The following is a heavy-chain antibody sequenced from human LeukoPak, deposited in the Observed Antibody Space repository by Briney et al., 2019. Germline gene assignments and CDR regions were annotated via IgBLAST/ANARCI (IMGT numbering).Heavy chain of an antibody. CDR2: IYYSGST. Sequence: SETLSLTCTVSGGSISSSSYYWGWIRQPPGKGLEWIGSIYYSGSTYYNPSLKSRVTISVDTSKNQFSLKLSSVTAADTAVYYCARVPPKVRYFQHWGQGTLVTVSS. D-gene: IGHD1-14*01. CDR1: GGSISSSSYY. V-gene: IGHV4-39*07. J-gene: IGHJ1*01. CDR3: ARVPPKVRYFQH.